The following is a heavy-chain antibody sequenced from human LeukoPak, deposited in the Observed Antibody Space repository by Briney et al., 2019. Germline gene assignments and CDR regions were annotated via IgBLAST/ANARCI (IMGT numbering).Heavy chain of an antibody. D-gene: IGHD1-26*01. CDR3: AREEPLVGVVDY. J-gene: IGHJ4*02. CDR2: IYYSGST. V-gene: IGHV4-61*08. CDR1: GGSISSGDYY. Sequence: SETLSLTCTVSGGSISSGDYYWSWIRQPPGKGLEWIGYIYYSGSTNYNPSLKSRVTISVDTSKNQFSLKLSSVTAADTAVYYCAREEPLVGVVDYWGQGTLVTVSS.